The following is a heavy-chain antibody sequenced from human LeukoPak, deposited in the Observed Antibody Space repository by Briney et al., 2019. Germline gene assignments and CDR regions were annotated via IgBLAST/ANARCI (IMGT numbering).Heavy chain of an antibody. CDR1: GGSISSYY. D-gene: IGHD3-3*01. CDR2: IYYSGST. V-gene: IGHV4-59*01. CDR3: ARVRNSPIFGVGVVYAFDI. J-gene: IGHJ3*02. Sequence: SETLSLTCTVSGGSISSYYWSWIRQPPGKGLEWIGYIYYSGSTNYNPSLKSRVTISVGTSKNQFSLKLSSVTAADTAVYYCARVRNSPIFGVGVVYAFDIWGQGTMVTVSS.